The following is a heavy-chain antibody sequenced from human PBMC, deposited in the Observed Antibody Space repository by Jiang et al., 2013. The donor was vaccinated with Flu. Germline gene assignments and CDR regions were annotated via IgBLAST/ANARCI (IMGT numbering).Heavy chain of an antibody. Sequence: IGSMSPSGITYYSPSLKSRVTMSVDTSKQEFFLRLSSVTTADTAVYYCARDRDIVSREGYDHWGPGTLVTVSS. D-gene: IGHD2-21*01. V-gene: IGHV4-38-2*02. J-gene: IGHJ4*02. CDR2: MSPSGIT. CDR3: ARDRDIVSREGYDH.